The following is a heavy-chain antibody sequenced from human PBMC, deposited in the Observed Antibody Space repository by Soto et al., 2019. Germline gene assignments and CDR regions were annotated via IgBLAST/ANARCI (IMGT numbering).Heavy chain of an antibody. CDR2: IYYSGST. CDR3: ARHPLRSVEYPNPVNFDY. CDR1: GGSISSYY. V-gene: IGHV4-59*08. Sequence: SETLSLTCTVSGGSISSYYWSWIRQPPGKGLEWIGYIYYSGSTNYNPSLKSRVTISVDTSKNQFSLKLSSVTAADTAVYYCARHPLRSVEYPNPVNFDYWGQGTLVTVSS. D-gene: IGHD4-17*01. J-gene: IGHJ4*02.